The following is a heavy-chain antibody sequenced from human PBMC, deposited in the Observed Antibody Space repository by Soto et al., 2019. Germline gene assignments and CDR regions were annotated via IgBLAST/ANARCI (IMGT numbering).Heavy chain of an antibody. CDR1: GFTFDDYA. J-gene: IGHJ4*02. V-gene: IGHV3-9*01. Sequence: VQLVESGGGLVQPGRSLRLSCAASGFTFDDYAMHWVRQAPGKGLEWVSGISWNSGSIGYADSVKGRFTISRDNAKNSLYLQMNSLRAEDTALYYCAKDSSSGWGYWGQGTLVTVSS. D-gene: IGHD6-19*01. CDR2: ISWNSGSI. CDR3: AKDSSSGWGY.